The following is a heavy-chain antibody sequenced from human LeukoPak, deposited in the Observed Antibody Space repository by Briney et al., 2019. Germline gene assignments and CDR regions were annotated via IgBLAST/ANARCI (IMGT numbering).Heavy chain of an antibody. CDR3: ARSSIDSSGQGWFDP. J-gene: IGHJ5*02. CDR2: IYYSGST. Sequence: SETLSLTCTVSGGSISSSSYYWGWIRQPPGKGLEWIGSIYYSGSTYYNPSLKSRVTISVDTSKNQFSLKLSSVTAADTAVYYCARSSIDSSGQGWFDPWGQGTLVTVSS. CDR1: GGSISSSSYY. V-gene: IGHV4-39*01. D-gene: IGHD3-22*01.